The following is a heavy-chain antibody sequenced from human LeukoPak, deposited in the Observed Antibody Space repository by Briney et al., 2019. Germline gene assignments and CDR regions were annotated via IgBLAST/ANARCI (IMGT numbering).Heavy chain of an antibody. CDR2: ISGDGGST. V-gene: IGHV3-43*02. CDR3: ARAFSPFDY. CDR1: GFTFDDYA. J-gene: IGHJ4*02. Sequence: GGSLRLSCAASGFTFDDYAMHWVRQAPGKGLEWVSLISGDGGSTYYADSVKGRFTISRDNSKNTLYLQMNSLRAEDTAVYYCARAFSPFDYWGQGTLVTVSS. D-gene: IGHD3-3*01.